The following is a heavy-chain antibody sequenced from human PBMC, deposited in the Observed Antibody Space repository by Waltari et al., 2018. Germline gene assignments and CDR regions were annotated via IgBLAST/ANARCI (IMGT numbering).Heavy chain of an antibody. V-gene: IGHV3-21*01. CDR3: ANSRTDPAVNDAFDI. D-gene: IGHD6-19*01. J-gene: IGHJ3*02. CDR1: GFTFSSYS. CDR2: ISSSSSYI. Sequence: EVQLVESGGGLVTPGGSLRLSCAASGFTFSSYSMTWVRQAPGKGLEWVSSISSSSSYIYYADSVKGRFTISRDNAKNSLYLQMNSLRAEDTAVYYCANSRTDPAVNDAFDIWGQGTMVTVSS.